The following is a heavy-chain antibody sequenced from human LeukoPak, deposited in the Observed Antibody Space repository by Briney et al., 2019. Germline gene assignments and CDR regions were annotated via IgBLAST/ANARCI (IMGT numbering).Heavy chain of an antibody. CDR3: ASSPWHFRRLDS. CDR1: GGFVSTDTYY. Sequence: SQTLSLTCTVSGGFVSTDTYYWSWIRPPAGKGLEWIGYIYSSESTIYNPSLKSRVTISLVTSKNQFSLKMTSVTAADTAVYYCASSPWHFRRLDSWGQGTLVTVSS. J-gene: IGHJ4*02. CDR2: IYSSEST. V-gene: IGHV4-61*09.